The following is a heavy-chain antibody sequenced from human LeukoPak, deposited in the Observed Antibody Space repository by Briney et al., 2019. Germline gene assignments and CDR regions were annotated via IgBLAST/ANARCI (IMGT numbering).Heavy chain of an antibody. CDR2: ISSSSSHI. V-gene: IGHV3-21*01. CDR1: GFTFSSYT. CDR3: ARGDKSSGWYFLDY. Sequence: GGSLRLSCAASGFTFSSYTMNCVRQAPGKGLEWVSSISSSSSHIYYTDSVKGRFTISRDNAKTSLNLQVNSLRAEDTAVYYCARGDKSSGWYFLDYWGRGTLVTVSS. D-gene: IGHD6-19*01. J-gene: IGHJ4*02.